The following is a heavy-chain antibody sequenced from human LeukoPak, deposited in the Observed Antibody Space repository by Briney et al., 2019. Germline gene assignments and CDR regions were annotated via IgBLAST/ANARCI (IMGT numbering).Heavy chain of an antibody. D-gene: IGHD3-16*01. V-gene: IGHV1-69*05. J-gene: IGHJ5*02. Sequence: GASVKVSCKAPGGTFSSYAISWVRQAPGQGLEWMGGIIPIFGTANYAQKFQGRVTITTDESTSTAYMELSSLRSEDTAVYYCARGGSMQEPGLGYWFDPWGQGTLVTVSS. CDR1: GGTFSSYA. CDR2: IIPIFGTA. CDR3: ARGGSMQEPGLGYWFDP.